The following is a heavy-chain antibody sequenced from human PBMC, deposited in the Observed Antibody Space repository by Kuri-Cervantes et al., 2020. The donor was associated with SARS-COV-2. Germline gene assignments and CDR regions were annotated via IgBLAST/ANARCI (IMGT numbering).Heavy chain of an antibody. CDR2: ISYDGSNK. CDR3: AKDSFLWFGETYYFYYGMDV. Sequence: GESLKSSCAASGFTFSSYGMHWVRQAPGKGLEWVAVISYDGSNKYYADSVKGRFTISRDNSKNTLYLQMNNLRAEDTAVYYCAKDSFLWFGETYYFYYGMDVWGQGTTVTVSS. D-gene: IGHD3-10*01. J-gene: IGHJ6*02. V-gene: IGHV3-30*18. CDR1: GFTFSSYG.